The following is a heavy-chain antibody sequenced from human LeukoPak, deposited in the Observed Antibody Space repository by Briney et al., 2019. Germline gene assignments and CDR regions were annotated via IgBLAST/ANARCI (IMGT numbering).Heavy chain of an antibody. J-gene: IGHJ4*02. D-gene: IGHD6-13*01. CDR3: AREGGPITAAGFDY. CDR2: ISSSTSTI. V-gene: IGHV3-48*01. CDR1: GFTFSSYS. Sequence: GGSLRLSCAASGFTFSSYSMNWVRQAPGKGLEWDSYISSSTSTIYYADSVKGRFTISRDNAKNSLYLQMNSLRAEDTAVYYCAREGGPITAAGFDYWGQGTLVTVSS.